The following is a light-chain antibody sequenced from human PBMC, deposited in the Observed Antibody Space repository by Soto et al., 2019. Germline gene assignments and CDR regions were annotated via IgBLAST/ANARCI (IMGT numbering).Light chain of an antibody. V-gene: IGKV1-5*01. CDR2: DVS. CDR1: QSINNL. Sequence: DVQMTQSPSTLSASVGDRVTITCRASQSINNLLAWYQQKPGKAPKFLIYDVSTLESGVPSRFSGSGSGTEFTLTISSLQPEDFATYYCQQYSTYPWTFGQGTKVDIK. J-gene: IGKJ1*01. CDR3: QQYSTYPWT.